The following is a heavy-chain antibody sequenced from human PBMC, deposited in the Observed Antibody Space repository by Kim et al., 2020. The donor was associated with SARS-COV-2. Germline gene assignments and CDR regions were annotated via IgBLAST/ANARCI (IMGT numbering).Heavy chain of an antibody. V-gene: IGHV3-64D*06. CDR3: VRGNDIMATRDRYFDL. CDR2: ITSNGGST. J-gene: IGHJ2*01. D-gene: IGHD5-12*01. Sequence: GGSLRLPCSASGFTFNNHIMHWVRQAPGMGLEDVSGITSNGGSTYYVDSVKGRFTISRDTSRNTLYLQMGSLRVDDTAIYYCVRGNDIMATRDRYFDLWGRGTLVIVSS. CDR1: GFTFNNHI.